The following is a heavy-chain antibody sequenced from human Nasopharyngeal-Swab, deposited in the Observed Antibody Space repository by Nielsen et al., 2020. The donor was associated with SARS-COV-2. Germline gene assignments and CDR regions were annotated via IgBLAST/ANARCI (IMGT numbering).Heavy chain of an antibody. CDR2: ISASGRAT. V-gene: IGHV3-23*01. CDR1: GFSLNRYA. CDR3: ARGCDTDCFRVDS. D-gene: IGHD2-21*02. J-gene: IGHJ4*02. Sequence: GGSLRLSCVAFGFSLNRYAMIWVRQAPGKGLEWVSGISASGRATYYADSVEGRLTISRDNSRNTLSLQMNNLRAEDTATYYCARGCDTDCFRVDSWGQGTLVTSPQ.